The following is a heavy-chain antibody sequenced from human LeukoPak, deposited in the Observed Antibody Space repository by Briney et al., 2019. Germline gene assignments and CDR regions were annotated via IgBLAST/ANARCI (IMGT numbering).Heavy chain of an antibody. CDR2: ISYDGSNK. V-gene: IGHV3-30*18. Sequence: GGSLRLSCAASGFTFSSYGMHWVRQAPGKGLEWVAVISYDGSNKYYADSVKGRFTISRDNSENTLYLQMNSLRAEDTAVYYCAKQRGYSYGYFNYWGQGTLVTVSS. J-gene: IGHJ4*02. D-gene: IGHD5-18*01. CDR1: GFTFSSYG. CDR3: AKQRGYSYGYFNY.